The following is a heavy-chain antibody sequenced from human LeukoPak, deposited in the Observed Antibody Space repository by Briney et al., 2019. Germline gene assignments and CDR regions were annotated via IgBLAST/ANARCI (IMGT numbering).Heavy chain of an antibody. Sequence: SETLSLTCGVSGYSISSGYYWSWIRQPPGKGLEWIGYIYYSGSTTFNPSLKSRVTMSVDTSNSQFSLKLSSVTAADTAVYYCATIINITMIDNYSMDVWGKGTTVTVSS. CDR3: ATIINITMIDNYSMDV. CDR1: GYSISSGYY. CDR2: IYYSGST. J-gene: IGHJ6*03. D-gene: IGHD3-22*01. V-gene: IGHV4-61*01.